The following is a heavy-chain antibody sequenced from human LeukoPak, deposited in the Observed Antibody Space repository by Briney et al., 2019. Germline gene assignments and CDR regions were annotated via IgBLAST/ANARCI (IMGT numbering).Heavy chain of an antibody. J-gene: IGHJ3*02. Sequence: GGSLRLSCAASGFTVSSNYMSWVRQAPGKGLEWVSVICSGGSTYYADSVKGRFTISRDNSKNTLYLQMNSLRAEDTAVYYCASSGYSSSWYTGIDAFDIWGQGTMVTVSS. CDR3: ASSGYSSSWYTGIDAFDI. D-gene: IGHD6-13*01. CDR1: GFTVSSNY. V-gene: IGHV3-66*01. CDR2: ICSGGST.